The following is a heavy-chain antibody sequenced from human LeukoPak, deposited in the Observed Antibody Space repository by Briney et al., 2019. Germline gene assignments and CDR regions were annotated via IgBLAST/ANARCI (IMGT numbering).Heavy chain of an antibody. CDR2: IYYSGST. Sequence: PSETLSLTCTVSGGSISSSSYYWGWIRQPPGKGLEWIGSIYYSGSTYYNPSLKSRVTISVDTSKNQFSLKLSSVTAADTAVYYCARQGSDWSSYYYYYMDVWGKGTTVTVSS. V-gene: IGHV4-39*01. CDR1: GGSISSSSYY. CDR3: ARQGSDWSSYYYYYMDV. D-gene: IGHD3-9*01. J-gene: IGHJ6*03.